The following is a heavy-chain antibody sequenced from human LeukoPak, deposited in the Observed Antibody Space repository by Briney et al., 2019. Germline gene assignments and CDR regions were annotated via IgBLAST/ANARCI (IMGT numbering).Heavy chain of an antibody. Sequence: GGSLRLSCAASGFTFTNAGMSWVRQAPGKGLEWVGRSRSKPDAGTTDYAAPVKGRFTISRDESKNTLYLQMNSLKTEDTAVYYCAKAYYDFWSGHPDYWGQGTLVTVSS. D-gene: IGHD3-3*01. V-gene: IGHV3-15*01. CDR1: GFTFTNAG. J-gene: IGHJ4*02. CDR3: AKAYYDFWSGHPDY. CDR2: SRSKPDAGTT.